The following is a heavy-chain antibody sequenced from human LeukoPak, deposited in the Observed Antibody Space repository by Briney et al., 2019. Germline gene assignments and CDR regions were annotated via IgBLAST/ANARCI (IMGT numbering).Heavy chain of an antibody. Sequence: SETLSLTCAVYGGSFSGYYWSWIRQPPGKGLEWIGEINHSGSTNYNPSLKSRVTISVDTSKNQFSLKLSSVTAADTAVYCCARRRYCSSTSCGRFDPWGQGTLVTVSS. J-gene: IGHJ5*02. D-gene: IGHD2-2*01. CDR2: INHSGST. V-gene: IGHV4-34*01. CDR3: ARRRYCSSTSCGRFDP. CDR1: GGSFSGYY.